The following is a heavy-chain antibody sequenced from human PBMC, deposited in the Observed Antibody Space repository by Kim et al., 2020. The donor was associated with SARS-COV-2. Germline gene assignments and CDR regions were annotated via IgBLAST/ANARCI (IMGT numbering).Heavy chain of an antibody. J-gene: IGHJ5*01. D-gene: IGHD2-15*01. CDR3: ARDLLIRNLS. CDR2: ISRSSGSI. V-gene: IGHV3-9*01. CDR1: GFTFGDYG. Sequence: GGSLRLSCAASGFTFGDYGMNWVRQAPGKGLEWVSCISRSSGSIDYADSVKGRFTISRDNAKNSLYLQMNSLRAEDTAVYYCARDLLIRNLSWG.